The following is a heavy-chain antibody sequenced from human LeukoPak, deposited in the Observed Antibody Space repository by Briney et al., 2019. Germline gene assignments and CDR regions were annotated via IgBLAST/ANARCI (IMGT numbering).Heavy chain of an antibody. CDR2: INPNSGGT. V-gene: IGHV1-2*06. J-gene: IGHJ4*02. CDR1: GYTFTGYY. D-gene: IGHD5-24*01. CDR3: ARDPHGWLQLGD. Sequence: ASVKVSCKASGYTFTGYYMHWVRQAPGQGLEWMGRINPNSGGTNYAQKFQGRVTMTRDTSISTAYMELSRLRSDDTAVYYCARDPHGWLQLGDWGQGTLVTVSS.